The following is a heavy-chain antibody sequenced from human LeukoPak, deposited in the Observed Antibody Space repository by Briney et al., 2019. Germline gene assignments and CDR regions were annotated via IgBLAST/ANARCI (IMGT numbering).Heavy chain of an antibody. Sequence: SETLSLTCTVSGGSISSGSYYWSWIRQPAGKGLEWIGRIYTSGSTNYNPSLKSRVTISVDASKNQFSLKLSSVTAADTAVHYCARDQLYYDILTGYYPVYFDYWGQGTLVTVSS. CDR3: ARDQLYYDILTGYYPVYFDY. J-gene: IGHJ4*02. CDR2: IYTSGST. D-gene: IGHD3-9*01. CDR1: GGSISSGSYY. V-gene: IGHV4-61*02.